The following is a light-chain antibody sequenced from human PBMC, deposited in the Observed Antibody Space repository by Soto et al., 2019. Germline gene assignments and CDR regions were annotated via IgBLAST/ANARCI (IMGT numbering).Light chain of an antibody. Sequence: IAFTKSPGTLSRSAGERAPLSGEASQSVSNNYLAWYQQKPGQAPRLLIYGASSRATGIPDRFSGSGSGTDFTLTISRLEPEDFAVYYCQHYGSSPETFGQGTKVDIK. CDR3: QHYGSSPET. J-gene: IGKJ1*01. CDR2: GAS. CDR1: QSVSNNY. V-gene: IGKV3-20*01.